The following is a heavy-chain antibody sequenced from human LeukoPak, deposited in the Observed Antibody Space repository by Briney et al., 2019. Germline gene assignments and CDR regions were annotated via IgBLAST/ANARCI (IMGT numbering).Heavy chain of an antibody. V-gene: IGHV3-7*01. CDR3: ARDRDDPWHSSSWHYGMDV. Sequence: DPGGSLSLACAASGFSFSRCWMRWVRQAPGKGLEWVANIKQDGSEKYYVDSVKGRFSISRDNAKNSLYLQMNSLTAEDTAVYYCARDRDDPWHSSSWHYGMDVWGQGTTVTVSS. CDR2: IKQDGSEK. D-gene: IGHD6-13*01. J-gene: IGHJ6*02. CDR1: GFSFSRCW.